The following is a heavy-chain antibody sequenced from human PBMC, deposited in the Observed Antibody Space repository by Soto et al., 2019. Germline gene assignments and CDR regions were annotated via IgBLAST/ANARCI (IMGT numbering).Heavy chain of an antibody. CDR3: ARGHYYDRSRYYCQN. J-gene: IGHJ4*02. CDR1: GYRFTSHF. Sequence: ASVKVSSKSSGYRFTSHFIHWLHHPPGQRLEWVGWIKPCPGDTKFLQEFQGRLTITRDTSATTAYMELSNLRSGHTAFYYCARGHYYDRSRYYCQNSGQVPLV. V-gene: IGHV1-3*01. D-gene: IGHD3-22*01. CDR2: IKPCPGDT.